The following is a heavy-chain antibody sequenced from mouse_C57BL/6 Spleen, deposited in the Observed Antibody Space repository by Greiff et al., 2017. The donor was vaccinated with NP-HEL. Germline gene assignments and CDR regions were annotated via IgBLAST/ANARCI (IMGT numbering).Heavy chain of an antibody. CDR1: GFTFSSYG. J-gene: IGHJ3*01. CDR3: ARRTPFAY. CDR2: IRSGGSYT. V-gene: IGHV5-6*02. Sequence: EVKLVESGGDLVTPGGSLTLSCAASGFTFSSYGMSWVRQTPDKRLEWVATIRSGGSYTYYPASVKGRCTISIDNDKNTLYLQMSSLKYEDTAMYYCARRTPFAYWGQGTLLTVSA.